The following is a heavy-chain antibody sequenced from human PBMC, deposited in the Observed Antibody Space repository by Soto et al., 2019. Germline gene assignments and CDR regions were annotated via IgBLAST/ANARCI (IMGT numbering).Heavy chain of an antibody. Sequence: SETLSLTCAVYGGSFSGYYWSWIRQPPGKGLEWIGEINHSGSTNYNPSLKSRVTISVDTSKNQFSLKLSSVTAADTAVYYCARARRTIFGVANKNGYYYGMDVWGQGTTVTVSS. CDR1: GGSFSGYY. CDR3: ARARRTIFGVANKNGYYYGMDV. D-gene: IGHD3-3*01. CDR2: INHSGST. V-gene: IGHV4-34*01. J-gene: IGHJ6*02.